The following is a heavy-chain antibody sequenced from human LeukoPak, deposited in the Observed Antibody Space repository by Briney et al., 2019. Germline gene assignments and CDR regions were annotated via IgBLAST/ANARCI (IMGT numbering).Heavy chain of an antibody. J-gene: IGHJ4*02. V-gene: IGHV3-64D*09. CDR3: VNDKAYDSSGNYPFDL. Sequence: PGGSLRLSCSASGFTFSSFGMHWVRQAPGKGLEYVSAINPKGTSTYFADSVKGRFTMSRDNSKNTLFLQMRDLRPEDTAAYYCVNDKAYDSSGNYPFDLWGQGALVTVST. D-gene: IGHD3-22*01. CDR1: GFTFSSFG. CDR2: INPKGTST.